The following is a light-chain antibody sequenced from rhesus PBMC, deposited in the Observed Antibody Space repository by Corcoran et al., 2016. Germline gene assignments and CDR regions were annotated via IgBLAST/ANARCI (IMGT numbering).Light chain of an antibody. V-gene: IGKV1-25*01. J-gene: IGKJ2*01. CDR3: QHGYGTPYS. CDR1: QGLSKN. Sequence: DIQMTQSPSSLSASVGDRVTITCQASQGLSKNLAWYQQKPGKVPKHLIYKASTLQSGVPSRFSGSGSGTAFTLTISRLQPEDFATYSCQHGYGTPYSFGQGTKVEIK. CDR2: KAS.